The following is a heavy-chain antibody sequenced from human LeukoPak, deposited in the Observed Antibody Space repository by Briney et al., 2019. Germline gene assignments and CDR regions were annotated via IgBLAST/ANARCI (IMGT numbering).Heavy chain of an antibody. CDR2: ISYDGSNK. Sequence: GGSLRLSCGVSGFTFSSYSMCWVRQAPGKGLEWVAVISYDGSNKYYADSVKGRFTISRDNSKNTLYLQMNSLRAEDTAVYYCARAEKTTVTINGVDYWGQGTLVTVSS. V-gene: IGHV3-30*03. J-gene: IGHJ4*02. CDR1: GFTFSSYS. CDR3: ARAEKTTVTINGVDY. D-gene: IGHD4-17*01.